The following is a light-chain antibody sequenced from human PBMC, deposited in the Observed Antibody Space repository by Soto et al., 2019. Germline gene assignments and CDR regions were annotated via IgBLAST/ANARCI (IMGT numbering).Light chain of an antibody. Sequence: EIVMTQSPATLSVSPGERATPSCRASQGVSSNLAWYQQKPGQAPRLLIYGASTRATGIPARFSGSGSGTEFTLTISSLQSEDFAVYSCQQYNNWPPITFGQGTRLEIK. CDR2: GAS. J-gene: IGKJ5*01. CDR1: QGVSSN. CDR3: QQYNNWPPIT. V-gene: IGKV3-15*01.